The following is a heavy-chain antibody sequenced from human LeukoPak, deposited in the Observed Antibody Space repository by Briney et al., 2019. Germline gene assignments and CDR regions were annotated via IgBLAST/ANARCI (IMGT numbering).Heavy chain of an antibody. CDR1: GGSFSGYY. Sequence: SETLSLTCAVYGGSFSGYYWSWIRQPPGKGLEWIGEINHSGSTNYNPSLKSRVTISVDTSKNQFSLKLSSVTAADTAVYYCARGSTARRHWFDPWGQGTLATVSS. CDR3: ARGSTARRHWFDP. J-gene: IGHJ5*02. CDR2: INHSGST. D-gene: IGHD5-18*01. V-gene: IGHV4-34*01.